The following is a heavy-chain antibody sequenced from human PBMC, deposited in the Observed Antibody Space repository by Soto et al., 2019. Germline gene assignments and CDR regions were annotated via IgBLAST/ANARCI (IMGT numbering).Heavy chain of an antibody. V-gene: IGHV4-59*01. CDR1: SDSTGKYY. CDR2: VSYSGRT. J-gene: IGHJ5*02. CDR3: ARDLYSSNFDP. D-gene: IGHD6-13*01. Sequence: SETLSLTCTVSSDSTGKYYWSWIRQPPGKGLEWIGYVSYSGRTTYNPSLNNRVTISLDTSKNQFSLKLTSVTSADTAVYYCARDLYSSNFDPWGLGILVTSP.